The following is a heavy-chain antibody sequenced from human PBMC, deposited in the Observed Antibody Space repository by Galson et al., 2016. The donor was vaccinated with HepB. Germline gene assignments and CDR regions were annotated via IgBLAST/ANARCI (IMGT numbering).Heavy chain of an antibody. D-gene: IGHD6-6*01. CDR2: IKPSGGNT. V-gene: IGHV1-46*02. CDR1: GYTFNTYN. Sequence: SVKVSCKASGYTFNTYNMHWVRQAPGQGLEWMGIIKPSGGNTIYAQKFQDRITMTRDTSTSTVYMELISLRSEDTAVYYCARELDHSSCFDYWGQGTLLTVSS. J-gene: IGHJ4*02. CDR3: ARELDHSSCFDY.